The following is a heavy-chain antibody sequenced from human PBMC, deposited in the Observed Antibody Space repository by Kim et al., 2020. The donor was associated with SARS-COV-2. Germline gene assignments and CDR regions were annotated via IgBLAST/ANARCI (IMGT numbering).Heavy chain of an antibody. CDR1: GFTFDDYA. D-gene: IGHD6-13*01. Sequence: GGSLRLSCAASGFTFDDYAMHWVRQAPGKGLEWVSLISGDGGSTYYADSVKGRFTISRDNSKNSLYLQMNSLRTEDTALYYCAKDMSSSSWYGDLGYWGQGTLVTVSS. J-gene: IGHJ4*02. V-gene: IGHV3-43*02. CDR2: ISGDGGST. CDR3: AKDMSSSSWYGDLGY.